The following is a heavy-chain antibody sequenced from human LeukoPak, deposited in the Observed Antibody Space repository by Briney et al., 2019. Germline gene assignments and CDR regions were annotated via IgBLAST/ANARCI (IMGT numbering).Heavy chain of an antibody. CDR1: GYSISSGYY. CDR2: IYHGGST. V-gene: IGHV4-38-2*02. Sequence: PSETLSLTCTVSGYSISSGYYWGWIRQPPGEGLEWIGIIYHGGSTHYNPSLKSRVTISVDTSKNQFSLKLSSVTAADTAVYYCARHLLGYCSGGSCNWFDPWGQGTLVTVSS. CDR3: ARHLLGYCSGGSCNWFDP. D-gene: IGHD2-15*01. J-gene: IGHJ5*02.